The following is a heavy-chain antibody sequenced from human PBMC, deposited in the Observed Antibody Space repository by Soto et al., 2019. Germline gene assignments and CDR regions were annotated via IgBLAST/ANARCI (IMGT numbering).Heavy chain of an antibody. CDR3: ARDGGKWYYDFWSGYYSPYYNYYGMDV. CDR1: GFTVSSNY. V-gene: IGHV3-53*01. Sequence: GGSLRLSCAASGFTVSSNYMSWVRQAPGKGLEWVSVIYSGGSTYYADSVKGRFTISRDNSKNTLYLQMNRLRAEDTAVYYCARDGGKWYYDFWSGYYSPYYNYYGMDVWGQGTTVTVSS. CDR2: IYSGGST. J-gene: IGHJ6*02. D-gene: IGHD3-3*01.